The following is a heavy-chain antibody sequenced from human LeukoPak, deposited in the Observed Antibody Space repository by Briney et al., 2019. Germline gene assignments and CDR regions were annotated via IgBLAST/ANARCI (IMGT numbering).Heavy chain of an antibody. J-gene: IGHJ4*02. V-gene: IGHV3-23*01. D-gene: IGHD3-3*01. CDR1: GFTFSSYA. CDR3: AISKPYYDFWSGYLTTFDY. CDR2: ISGSGGST. Sequence: GGSLRLSCAASGFTFSSYAMSWVRQAPGKGLEWVSAISGSGGSTYYADSVKVRFTIARDNSKNTLYLQMNSLRAEDTAVYYCAISKPYYDFWSGYLTTFDYWGQGTLVSVSS.